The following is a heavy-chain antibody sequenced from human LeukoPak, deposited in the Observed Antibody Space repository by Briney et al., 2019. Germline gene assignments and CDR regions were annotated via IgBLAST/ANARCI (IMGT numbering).Heavy chain of an antibody. CDR1: GGSISRSAYY. CDR2: ISDSGST. D-gene: IGHD4-17*01. J-gene: IGHJ3*02. Sequence: PSETLSLTCIVSGGSISRSAYYWGWLRQPPGKGLEWIGSISDSGSTYYNPSLKSRVTISVDTSKNQFSLKLSSVTAADTAVYYCARVPRAVDAFDIWGQGTMVTVSS. CDR3: ARVPRAVDAFDI. V-gene: IGHV4-39*07.